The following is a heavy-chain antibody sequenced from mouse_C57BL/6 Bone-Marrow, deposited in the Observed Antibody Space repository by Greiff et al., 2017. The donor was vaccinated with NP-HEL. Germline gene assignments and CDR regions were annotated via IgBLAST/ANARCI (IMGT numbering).Heavy chain of an antibody. D-gene: IGHD2-3*01. CDR1: GFTFSSYA. J-gene: IGHJ3*01. CDR3: AREKAYDGYLAY. CDR2: ISDGGSYT. V-gene: IGHV5-4*01. Sequence: EVQLVESGGGLVKPGGSLKLSCAASGFTFSSYAMSWVRQTPEKRLAWVATISDGGSYTYYPDNVKGRFTISRDNAKNNLYLQMSHLKSEDTAMYYCAREKAYDGYLAYWGQGTLVTVSA.